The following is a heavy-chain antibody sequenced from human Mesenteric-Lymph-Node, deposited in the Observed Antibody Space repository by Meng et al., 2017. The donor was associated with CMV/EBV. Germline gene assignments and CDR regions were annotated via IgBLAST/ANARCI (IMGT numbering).Heavy chain of an antibody. CDR1: GFTFDDYT. CDR2: ISWDGGST. CDR3: ARRSSSGYYFFDY. Sequence: GESLKISCAASGFTFDDYTMHWVRQAPGKGLEWVSLISWDGGSTYYADSVKGRFTISRDNSKNSLYLQMNSLRAEDTAVYYCARRSSSGYYFFDYWGQGTLVTVSS. D-gene: IGHD3-22*01. J-gene: IGHJ4*02. V-gene: IGHV3-43*01.